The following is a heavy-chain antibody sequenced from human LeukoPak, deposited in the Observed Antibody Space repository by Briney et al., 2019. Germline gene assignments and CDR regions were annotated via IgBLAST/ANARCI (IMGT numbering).Heavy chain of an antibody. CDR2: ISSTGST. Sequence: SETLSLTCTLSGDSIRNYYWSWIRQSAGKGLEYLGRISSTGSTNYNPSLRSRVTISADTSKNHFSLKLTSVTAADTAVYYCARDQTYSGSGIYTYFDYWGQGILVTVSS. D-gene: IGHD3-10*01. CDR1: GDSIRNYY. J-gene: IGHJ4*02. CDR3: ARDQTYSGSGIYTYFDY. V-gene: IGHV4-4*07.